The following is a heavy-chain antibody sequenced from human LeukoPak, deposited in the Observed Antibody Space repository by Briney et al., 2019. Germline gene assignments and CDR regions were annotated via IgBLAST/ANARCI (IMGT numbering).Heavy chain of an antibody. D-gene: IGHD2-2*01. J-gene: IGHJ4*02. CDR2: MNPNSGNT. V-gene: IGHV1-8*01. CDR1: GYTFTSYD. Sequence: ASVKVSCKASGYTFTSYDINWVRQATGQGLEWMGWMNPNSGNTGYAQKFQGRVTMTRNTSISTAYMELSSLRSEDTAVYYCARAGFPWASSWPDYWGQGTLVTVSS. CDR3: ARAGFPWASSWPDY.